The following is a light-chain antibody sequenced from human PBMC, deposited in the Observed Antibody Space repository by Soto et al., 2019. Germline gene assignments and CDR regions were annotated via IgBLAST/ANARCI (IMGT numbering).Light chain of an antibody. CDR2: GAS. J-gene: IGKJ4*01. Sequence: EIVMTQSPATLSVSPGERATLSCRASQSVTSNLAWYQQKPGQPPRRLIYGASTRATGIPARFSGSGSGTEFTLTINRLQSEDFAVYYCQQYNNWPLTFGGGTKVEIK. CDR3: QQYNNWPLT. CDR1: QSVTSN. V-gene: IGKV3-15*01.